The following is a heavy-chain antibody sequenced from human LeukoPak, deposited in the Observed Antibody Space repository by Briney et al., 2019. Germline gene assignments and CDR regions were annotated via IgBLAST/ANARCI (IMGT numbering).Heavy chain of an antibody. CDR3: AREGGESSGWYYFDY. CDR1: GFTFSSYA. V-gene: IGHV3-30-3*01. Sequence: PGGSLRLSCAASGFTFSSYAMHWVCQAPGKGLEWVAVISYDGSNKYYADSVKGRFTISRDNSKNTLYLQMNSLRAEDTAVYYCAREGGESSGWYYFDYWGQGTLVTVSS. D-gene: IGHD6-19*01. CDR2: ISYDGSNK. J-gene: IGHJ4*02.